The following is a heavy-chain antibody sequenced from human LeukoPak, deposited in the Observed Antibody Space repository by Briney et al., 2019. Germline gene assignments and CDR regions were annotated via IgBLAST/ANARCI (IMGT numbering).Heavy chain of an antibody. CDR1: GGSISSYY. V-gene: IGHV4-59*12. Sequence: ASETLSLTCTVSGGSISSYYWSWIRQPPGKGLEWIGYIYYSGSTYYNPSLKSRVTISVDTSKNQFSLKLSSVTAADTAVYYCARTSYYDILAGYPRYGMDVWGQGTTVTVSS. D-gene: IGHD3-9*01. J-gene: IGHJ6*02. CDR3: ARTSYYDILAGYPRYGMDV. CDR2: IYYSGST.